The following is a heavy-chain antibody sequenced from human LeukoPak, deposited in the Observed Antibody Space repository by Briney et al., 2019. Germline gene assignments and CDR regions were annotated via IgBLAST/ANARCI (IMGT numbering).Heavy chain of an antibody. CDR3: ARGCTTTSCYDY. D-gene: IGHD2-2*01. V-gene: IGHV3-21*01. CDR2: ISSSSSYI. CDR1: GFTFSSHS. Sequence: PAGSLRLSCAASGFTFSSHSMNWVRQAPGKGLEWVSSISSSSSYIYYADSVKGRFTISRDNAKNSLYLQMNSLRAEDTAVYYCARGCTTTSCYDYWGQGTLVTVSS. J-gene: IGHJ4*02.